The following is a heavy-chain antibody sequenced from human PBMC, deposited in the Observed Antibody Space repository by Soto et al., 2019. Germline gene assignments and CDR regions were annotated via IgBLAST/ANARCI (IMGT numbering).Heavy chain of an antibody. D-gene: IGHD2-15*01. V-gene: IGHV6-1*01. J-gene: IGHJ5*02. CDR1: GDSVSDSSVS. Sequence: SQTLSLTCAISGDSVSDSSVSWNWIRQSPSRGLEWLGRTNYGSKWSNAYAESVKSRITINPDTSKNQFSLQLNSVTPEDTAVYYCARGYCSSGSCFYNWFDPCGQGTLVTVSS. CDR3: ARGYCSSGSCFYNWFDP. CDR2: TNYGSKWSN.